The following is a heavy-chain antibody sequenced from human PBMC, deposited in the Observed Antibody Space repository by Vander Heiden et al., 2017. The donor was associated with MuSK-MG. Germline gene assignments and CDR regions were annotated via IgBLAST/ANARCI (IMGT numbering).Heavy chain of an antibody. CDR1: GFTFADYA. CDR3: AKDVEGDIAAALVIDY. CDR2: ISWDGGST. J-gene: IGHJ4*02. Sequence: EVQLVESGGVVVQPGGSLRLSCAASGFTFADYAMHWVRQATGKGLEWVSLISWDGGSTYYADSGKGRFTISRDNSKNSRDLQMNSMRAEDTAVYYCAKDVEGDIAAALVIDYWGQGTLVTVSS. D-gene: IGHD6-13*01. V-gene: IGHV3-43D*04.